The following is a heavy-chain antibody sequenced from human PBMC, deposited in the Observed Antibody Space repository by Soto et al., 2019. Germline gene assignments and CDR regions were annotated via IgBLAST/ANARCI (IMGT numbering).Heavy chain of an antibody. V-gene: IGHV1-46*01. Sequence: ASVKVSCKPSGYSFSNFYVHWVRQAPGQGLEWMGIIDPSSGTTSYTQKFQERVTMTRDTSMSTVYMELSRLRSEDTAVYYCTRGAVVVPNGLIAGMDVWGLGTTVTVS. CDR2: IDPSSGTT. J-gene: IGHJ6*02. D-gene: IGHD2-15*01. CDR1: GYSFSNFY. CDR3: TRGAVVVPNGLIAGMDV.